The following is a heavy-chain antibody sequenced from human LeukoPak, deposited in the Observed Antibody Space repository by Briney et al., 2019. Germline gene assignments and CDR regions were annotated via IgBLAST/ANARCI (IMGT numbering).Heavy chain of an antibody. CDR1: GDSISSGNFY. CDR2: SYSSGNT. J-gene: IGHJ5*02. Sequence: PSETLSLTCTVSGDSISSGNFYYSWVRQPAGKGLEWIGRSYSSGNTAYNPSLKSRVTISVDTSKNQFSLKLSSVTAADTAVYYCARHVIAAAGSWFDPWGQGTLVTVSS. D-gene: IGHD6-13*01. CDR3: ARHVIAAAGSWFDP. V-gene: IGHV4-61*02.